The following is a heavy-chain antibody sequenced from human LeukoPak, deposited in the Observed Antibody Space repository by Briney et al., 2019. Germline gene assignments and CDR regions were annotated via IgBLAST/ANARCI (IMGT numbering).Heavy chain of an antibody. CDR1: GFTFSSYA. CDR2: ISGGGGTT. Sequence: PGGSLRLSCAASGFTFSSYAMSWVRQAPGKGLEWVSAISGGGGTTYYADSVKGRFTISRDNSKSTLYVQMNSLRAEDTAVYYCAKGTLGDYWGQGTLVTVSS. D-gene: IGHD3-16*01. CDR3: AKGTLGDY. V-gene: IGHV3-23*01. J-gene: IGHJ4*02.